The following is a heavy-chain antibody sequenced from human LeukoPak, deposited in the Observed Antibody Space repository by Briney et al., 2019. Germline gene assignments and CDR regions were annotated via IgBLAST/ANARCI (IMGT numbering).Heavy chain of an antibody. Sequence: SETLSLTCTVSGGSISSSSYYWGWIRQPPGKGLEWIGSIYYSGSTYYNPSLKSRVTISVDTSKNQFSLKLSSVTAADTAVYYCARDDYTRGYDILTGYYYGMDVWGQGTTVTVSS. V-gene: IGHV4-39*07. D-gene: IGHD3-9*01. CDR1: GGSISSSSYY. CDR2: IYYSGST. CDR3: ARDDYTRGYDILTGYYYGMDV. J-gene: IGHJ6*02.